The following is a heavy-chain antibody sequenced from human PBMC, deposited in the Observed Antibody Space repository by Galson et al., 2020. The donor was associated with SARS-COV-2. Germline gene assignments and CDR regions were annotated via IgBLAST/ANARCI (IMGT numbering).Heavy chain of an antibody. CDR1: GFTVSSNY. V-gene: IGHV3-53*01. D-gene: IGHD2-2*02. CDR2: IYSGGST. J-gene: IGHJ5*02. CDR3: ARIPTA. Sequence: GESLKISCAASGFTVSSNYMSWVRQAPGKGLEWVSVIYSGGSTYYADSVKGRFTISRDNSKNTLYLQMNSLRAEDTAVYYCARIPTAWGQGTLVTVSS.